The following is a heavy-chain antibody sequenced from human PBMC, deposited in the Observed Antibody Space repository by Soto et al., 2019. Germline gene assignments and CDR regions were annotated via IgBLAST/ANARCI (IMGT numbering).Heavy chain of an antibody. J-gene: IGHJ6*02. CDR1: GGSISSGAYY. CDR3: ARDLTMVRPEYYYGLDV. D-gene: IGHD3-10*01. CDR2: IYYSGST. V-gene: IGHV4-61*08. Sequence: EPLSLTCTVSGGSISSGAYYWSSIRQPPGKGLEWIGYIYYSGSTNYNPSLKSRVTISVDTSKNQFSLKLSSVTAADTAVYYCARDLTMVRPEYYYGLDVWGQGTTVTVSS.